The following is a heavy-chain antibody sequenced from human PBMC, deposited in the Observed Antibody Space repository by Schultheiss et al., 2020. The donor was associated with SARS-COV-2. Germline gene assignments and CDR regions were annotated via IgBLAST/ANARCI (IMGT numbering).Heavy chain of an antibody. J-gene: IGHJ2*01. CDR1: GGSISSGGYY. D-gene: IGHD6-13*01. CDR2: IYYSGST. Sequence: SQTLSLTCTVSGGSISSGGYYWSWIRQHPGKGLEWIGYIYYSGSTYYNPSLKSRVTISVDTSKNQFSLKLSSVTAADTAVYYCASRYSSSSHYWYFDLWGRGTLVTVSS. CDR3: ASRYSSSSHYWYFDL. V-gene: IGHV4-31*03.